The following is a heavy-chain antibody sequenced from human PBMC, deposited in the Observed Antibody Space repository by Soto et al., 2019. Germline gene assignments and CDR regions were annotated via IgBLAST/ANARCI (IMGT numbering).Heavy chain of an antibody. V-gene: IGHV4-4*07. D-gene: IGHD2-2*01. CDR3: ARTLLPDTKGAFDI. CDR1: GDSISRYF. CDR2: IYTGGST. J-gene: IGHJ3*02. Sequence: QMQLYESGPGLVKPSETLSLTCYVSGDSISRYFWSWIRQPAGKGLEWIGRIYTGGSTNDNPSLKSRVTLSMDTSKNQFSLKLISVTAADTAIYDCARTLLPDTKGAFDIWGQGKLVTVSS.